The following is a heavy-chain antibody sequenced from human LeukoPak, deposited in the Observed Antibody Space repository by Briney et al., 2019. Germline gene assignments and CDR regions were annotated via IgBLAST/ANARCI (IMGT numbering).Heavy chain of an antibody. CDR1: GFTFRSYW. D-gene: IGHD3-10*01. V-gene: IGHV3-74*01. J-gene: IGHJ4*02. CDR2: ISPDGRST. CDR3: ARGASSGYRIDY. Sequence: PGGSLRLSCAASGFTFRSYWMHWARQVPGKGLVWVSRISPDGRSTNYADSVKGRFTISRDNAKNTLYLQMNSLTGEDTALYYCARGASSGYRIDYWSQGTLVTVSS.